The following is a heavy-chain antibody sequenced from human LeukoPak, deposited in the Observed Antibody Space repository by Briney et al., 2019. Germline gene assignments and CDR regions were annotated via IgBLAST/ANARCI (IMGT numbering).Heavy chain of an antibody. CDR3: AKALGSSGWSGGVGY. Sequence: GGSLRLSCAASGFTFDDYAMHWVRQAPGKGLEWASGISWNSGSIGYADSVKGRFTISRDNAKNSLYLQMNSLRAEDTALYYCAKALGSSGWSGGVGYWGQGTLVTVSS. CDR1: GFTFDDYA. D-gene: IGHD6-19*01. J-gene: IGHJ4*02. CDR2: ISWNSGSI. V-gene: IGHV3-9*01.